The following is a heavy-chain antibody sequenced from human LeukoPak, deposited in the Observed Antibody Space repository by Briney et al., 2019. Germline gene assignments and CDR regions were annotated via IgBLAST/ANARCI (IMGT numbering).Heavy chain of an antibody. V-gene: IGHV4-59*01. J-gene: IGHJ4*02. D-gene: IGHD6-13*01. Sequence: PSETLSLTCSVSGGSISSYYWSWIRQPPGKGLEWIGYIYYSGSTHYNPSLKSRVTISVDTSKNQFSLKLSSVTAADTAVYYCARDKGIAAAGTHPFDYWGQGTLVTVSS. CDR3: ARDKGIAAAGTHPFDY. CDR2: IYYSGST. CDR1: GGSISSYY.